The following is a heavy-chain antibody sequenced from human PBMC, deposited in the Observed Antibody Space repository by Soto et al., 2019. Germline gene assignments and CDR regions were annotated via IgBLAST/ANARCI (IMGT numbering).Heavy chain of an antibody. CDR1: GRSMSGYY. Sequence: PSETLSLTCTVSGRSMSGYYWSWIRQRAGERLEWIGRIYTSGTTDFNPSLKGRVTMSVDTSKNQFSLKLTSVTAADTALYYCAREDYYDTGYYVVWGQGTQVTVSS. V-gene: IGHV4-4*07. CDR3: AREDYYDTGYYVV. J-gene: IGHJ4*02. D-gene: IGHD3-9*01. CDR2: IYTSGTT.